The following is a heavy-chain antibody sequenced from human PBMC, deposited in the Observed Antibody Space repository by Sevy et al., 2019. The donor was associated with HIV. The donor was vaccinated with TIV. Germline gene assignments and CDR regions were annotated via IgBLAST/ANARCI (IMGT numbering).Heavy chain of an antibody. CDR1: GFTLDSYW. Sequence: HGGSLRLSCVASGFTLDSYWMSWVRQTPGKGLEWVANVKQDGSVKYYVDSVKGRFTISRDNARNLVYLQMNSLRVDDTALYYCVRAIAAHDSFWGQGTLVTVSS. D-gene: IGHD6-13*01. J-gene: IGHJ4*02. CDR3: VRAIAAHDSF. CDR2: VKQDGSVK. V-gene: IGHV3-7*01.